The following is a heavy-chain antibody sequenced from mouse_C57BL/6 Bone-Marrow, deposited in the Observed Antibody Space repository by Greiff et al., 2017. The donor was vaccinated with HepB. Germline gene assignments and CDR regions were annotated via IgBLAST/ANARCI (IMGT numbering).Heavy chain of an antibody. D-gene: IGHD1-1*01. CDR2: IYPRSGNT. Sequence: QVQLKESGAELARPGASVKLSCKASGYTFTSYGISWVKQRTGQGLEWIGEIYPRSGNTYYNEKFKGKATLTADKSSSTAYMELRSLTSEDSAVYFCARGAYGSSYHFDYWGQGTTLTVSS. V-gene: IGHV1-81*01. CDR1: GYTFTSYG. J-gene: IGHJ2*01. CDR3: ARGAYGSSYHFDY.